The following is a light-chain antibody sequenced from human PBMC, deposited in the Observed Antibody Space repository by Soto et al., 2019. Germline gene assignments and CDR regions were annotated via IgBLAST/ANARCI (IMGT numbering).Light chain of an antibody. V-gene: IGKV3-11*01. CDR3: QQYSNWPLT. Sequence: EIVLTQSPATLSLSPGERATLSCRASQSVSSYLAWYQQKPGQAPRLLIYDASNRATGIPARFSGSGSGTDFTLTISSLEPEDFAAYYCQQYSNWPLTFGQGTKVEIK. J-gene: IGKJ1*01. CDR2: DAS. CDR1: QSVSSY.